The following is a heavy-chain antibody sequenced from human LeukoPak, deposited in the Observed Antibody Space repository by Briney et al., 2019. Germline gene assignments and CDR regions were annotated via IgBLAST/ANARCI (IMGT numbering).Heavy chain of an antibody. CDR3: ARDPTTYYDILTGYRGLGIFDY. D-gene: IGHD3-9*01. Sequence: GGSLRLSCAASGFTFSSYWMTWVRQAPGKGLELVAKIKHDGSEKFYVDSVKDRFTISRDNAKNTLYLQMNSLRAEDTAVYYCARDPTTYYDILTGYRGLGIFDYWGQGTLVTVSS. J-gene: IGHJ4*02. V-gene: IGHV3-7*01. CDR1: GFTFSSYW. CDR2: IKHDGSEK.